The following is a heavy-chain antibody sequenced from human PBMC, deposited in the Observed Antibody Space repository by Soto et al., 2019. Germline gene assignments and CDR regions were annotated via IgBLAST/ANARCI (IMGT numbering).Heavy chain of an antibody. D-gene: IGHD4-17*01. CDR3: TTDPGDYQDF. Sequence: EVQLVESGGDLVKPGGCLRLSFTVSGINFINAWMSWVRQVPGKGLEWVGRIKNKVDGGAADYAAPVRGRFTISRDDSRNTLFLQMNRLENDDTAIYHCTTDPGDYQDFWGQRTLVTVSS. CDR2: IKNKVDGGAA. CDR1: GINFINAW. V-gene: IGHV3-15*01. J-gene: IGHJ4*02.